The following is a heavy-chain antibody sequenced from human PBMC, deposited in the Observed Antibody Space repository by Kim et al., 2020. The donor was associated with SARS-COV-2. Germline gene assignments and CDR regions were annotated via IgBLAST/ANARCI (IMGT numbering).Heavy chain of an antibody. CDR1: GYTFTNNA. D-gene: IGHD1-7*01. CDR3: ARVICGTDRYTDY. CDR2: INTYTGNP. V-gene: IGHV7-4-1*02. J-gene: IGHJ4*02. Sequence: ASVKVSCKASGYTFTNNAISWVRQAPGQGLEWMGWINTYTGNPTYAQAFTRRSVFSVDTSVTTAYLQISRLEAEDTALYYCARVICGTDRYTDYWGQGTLGTVSS.